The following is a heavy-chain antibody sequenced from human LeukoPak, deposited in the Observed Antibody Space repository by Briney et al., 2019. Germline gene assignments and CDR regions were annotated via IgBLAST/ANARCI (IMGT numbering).Heavy chain of an antibody. J-gene: IGHJ3*02. Sequence: GGSLRLSCAASGFTFSSYSMNWVRQAPGTGLEGASSISSSSSYIYYADSVKGRFTISRDNAKNSLYLQMNSLRAEDTAVCYCARDPRVVSGAFDIWGQGTMVTVSS. V-gene: IGHV3-21*01. D-gene: IGHD2-21*01. CDR2: ISSSSSYI. CDR1: GFTFSSYS. CDR3: ARDPRVVSGAFDI.